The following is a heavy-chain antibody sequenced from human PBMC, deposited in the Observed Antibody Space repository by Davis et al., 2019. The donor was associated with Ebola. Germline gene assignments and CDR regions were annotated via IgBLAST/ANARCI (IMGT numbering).Heavy chain of an antibody. CDR3: AREPGYYDFWSGYKWFDP. CDR1: GGSISSSSYY. V-gene: IGHV4-39*07. J-gene: IGHJ5*02. D-gene: IGHD3-3*01. CDR2: IYNSGST. Sequence: SETLSLTCTVSGGSISSSSYYCCWIRQPPGKGLEWIGSIYNSGSTNYTHSLKSRVTMSVDTSKNQFSLKLSSVTAADTAVYYCAREPGYYDFWSGYKWFDPWGQGTLVTVSS.